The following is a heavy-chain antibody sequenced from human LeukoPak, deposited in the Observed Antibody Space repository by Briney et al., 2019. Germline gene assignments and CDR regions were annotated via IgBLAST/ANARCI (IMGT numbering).Heavy chain of an antibody. CDR2: ISYDGSNK. CDR1: GFTFSSYG. Sequence: PGESLRLSCAASGFTFSSYGMHWVRQAPGKGLEWVAVISYDGSNKYYADSVKGRFTISRDNSKNTLYLQMNSLRAEDTAVYYCAKDSSSRSFDYWGQGTLVTVSS. D-gene: IGHD6-13*01. J-gene: IGHJ4*02. V-gene: IGHV3-30*18. CDR3: AKDSSSRSFDY.